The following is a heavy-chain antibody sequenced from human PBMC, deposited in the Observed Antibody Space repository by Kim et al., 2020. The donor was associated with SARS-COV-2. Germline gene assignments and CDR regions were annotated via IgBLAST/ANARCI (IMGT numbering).Heavy chain of an antibody. Sequence: GSLRLSCAASGFTLSGHWMNWVRQAPGKGLLWVSRVSSVGSTTHYADSVKGRFVISRDNAKNTLYLQLNSLRAEDTAVYYCTRGTVHSGMDVWGQGTTVIVSS. CDR2: VSSVGSTT. CDR1: GFTLSGHW. D-gene: IGHD1-1*01. J-gene: IGHJ6*02. CDR3: TRGTVHSGMDV. V-gene: IGHV3-74*01.